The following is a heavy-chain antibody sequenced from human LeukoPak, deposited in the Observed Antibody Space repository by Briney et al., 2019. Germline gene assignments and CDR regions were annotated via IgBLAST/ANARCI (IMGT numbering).Heavy chain of an antibody. CDR2: INPNSGGT. CDR1: GYTFTDYN. J-gene: IGHJ4*02. Sequence: ASVKVSCKASGYTFTDYNIHWVRQAPGQGLKWMGRINPNSGGTTFAQKFQGRVTLTRDTSISTAYMDLSSLRSDDTAVYYCASGPTRAFDYWGQGTLVTVSS. D-gene: IGHD1-26*01. CDR3: ASGPTRAFDY. V-gene: IGHV1-2*02.